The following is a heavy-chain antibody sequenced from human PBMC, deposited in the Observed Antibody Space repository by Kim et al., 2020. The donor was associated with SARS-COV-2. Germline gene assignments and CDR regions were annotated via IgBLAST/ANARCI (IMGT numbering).Heavy chain of an antibody. Sequence: FAASVKGRFTSARDNAKNSVSLQMNSLRAEDTAVYYCARVHDFGDYRAFDNWGQGTLVTVSS. V-gene: IGHV3-11*05. J-gene: IGHJ4*02. CDR3: ARVHDFGDYRAFDN. D-gene: IGHD4-17*01.